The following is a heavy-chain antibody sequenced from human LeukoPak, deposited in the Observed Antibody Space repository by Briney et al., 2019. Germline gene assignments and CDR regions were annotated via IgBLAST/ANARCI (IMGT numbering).Heavy chain of an antibody. J-gene: IGHJ4*02. V-gene: IGHV4-61*01. CDR1: GGSVSSGSYY. CDR2: IYYSGST. Sequence: SETLSLTCTASGGSVSSGSYYWSWIRQPPGKGLEWIGYIYYSGSTNYNPSLKSRVTISVDTPKNQFSLKVSSVTAADTAVYYCASDSYTSSIDSWGQGTLVTVSS. D-gene: IGHD6-6*01. CDR3: ASDSYTSSIDS.